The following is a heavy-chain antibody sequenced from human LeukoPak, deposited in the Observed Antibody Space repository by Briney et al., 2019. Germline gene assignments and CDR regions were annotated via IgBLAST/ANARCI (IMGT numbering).Heavy chain of an antibody. Sequence: PGGSLRLSCAASGFTFDDYAMHWVRQAPGKGLEWVSLISWDGGSTYYADSVKGRFTIYRDNSKNSLYLQMNSLRAEDTALYYCAKGYSSGWFENWFDPWGQGTLVTVSS. D-gene: IGHD6-19*01. CDR3: AKGYSSGWFENWFDP. CDR2: ISWDGGST. V-gene: IGHV3-43D*04. J-gene: IGHJ5*02. CDR1: GFTFDDYA.